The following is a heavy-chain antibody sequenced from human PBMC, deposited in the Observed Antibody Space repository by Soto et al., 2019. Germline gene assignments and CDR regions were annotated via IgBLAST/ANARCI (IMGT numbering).Heavy chain of an antibody. D-gene: IGHD2-21*02. CDR2: IKQDGSEK. Sequence: GGSLRLSCTASGFTFSDYWMNWVRQAPGKGLEWVASIKQDGSEKMYVDSVKDRFTISRDNADNSLYLQMASLRGEDTAVYYCARDGVTPGLYFDCWGQGALVTVSS. CDR3: ARDGVTPGLYFDC. V-gene: IGHV3-7*05. CDR1: GFTFSDYW. J-gene: IGHJ4*02.